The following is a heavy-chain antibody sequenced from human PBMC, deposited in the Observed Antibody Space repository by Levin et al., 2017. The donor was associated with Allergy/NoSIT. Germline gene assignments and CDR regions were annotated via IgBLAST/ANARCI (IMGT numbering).Heavy chain of an antibody. D-gene: IGHD6-13*01. Sequence: GSLRLSCAVSGGSISSSNWWSWVRQPPGKGLEWIGEIYHSGSTNYNPSLKSRVTISVDKSKNQFSLKLSSVTAADTAVYYCATRTGYSSSWYWFDPWGQGTLVTVSS. V-gene: IGHV4-4*02. CDR1: GGSISSSNW. CDR2: IYHSGST. CDR3: ATRTGYSSSWYWFDP. J-gene: IGHJ5*02.